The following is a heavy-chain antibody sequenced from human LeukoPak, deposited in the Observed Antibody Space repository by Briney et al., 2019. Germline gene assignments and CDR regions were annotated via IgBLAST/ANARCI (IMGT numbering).Heavy chain of an antibody. V-gene: IGHV1-2*02. Sequence: ASVKVSCKASGYTFTSYGISWVRQAPGQGLEWMGWINPNSGGTNYAQKFQGRVTMTRDTSISTAYMELSRLRSDDTAVYYCARDVGSGVVTFDYWGQGTLVTVSS. J-gene: IGHJ4*02. D-gene: IGHD4-23*01. CDR2: INPNSGGT. CDR3: ARDVGSGVVTFDY. CDR1: GYTFTSYG.